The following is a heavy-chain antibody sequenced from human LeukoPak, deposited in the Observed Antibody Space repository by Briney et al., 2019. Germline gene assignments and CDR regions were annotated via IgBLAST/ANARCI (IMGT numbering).Heavy chain of an antibody. J-gene: IGHJ4*02. V-gene: IGHV3-30*03. CDR3: ARVGYYASGPFSYFDY. Sequence: PGGSLRLSCAASGFTFSSYSMNWVRQAPGKGLEWVAAISYDGGNEYYADSVKGRFTISRDNSKNTLYLQMNSLSVEDTAVYYCARVGYYASGPFSYFDYWGQGTLVTVSS. CDR1: GFTFSSYS. CDR2: ISYDGGNE. D-gene: IGHD3-10*01.